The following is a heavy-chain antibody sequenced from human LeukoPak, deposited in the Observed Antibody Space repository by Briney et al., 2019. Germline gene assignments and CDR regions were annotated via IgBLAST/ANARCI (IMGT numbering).Heavy chain of an antibody. V-gene: IGHV3-15*01. Sequence: GGSLRLSCAASGFTFSHARMNLVRQAPGKGLELIGLIKSYVHGGTTDYAAPVQGRFTISRDDSKSIVYLQMTSLRAEDTGVYYCFDYIVDNSWDYWGQGTLVTVSS. J-gene: IGHJ4*02. CDR1: GFTFSHAR. CDR2: IKSYVHGGTT. D-gene: IGHD2-15*01. CDR3: FDYIVDNSWDY.